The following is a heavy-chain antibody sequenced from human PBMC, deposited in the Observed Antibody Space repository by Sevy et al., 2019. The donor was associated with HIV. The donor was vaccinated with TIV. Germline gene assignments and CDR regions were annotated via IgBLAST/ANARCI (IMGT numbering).Heavy chain of an antibody. Sequence: GESLKISCKGSGYSFTSYWIGWVRQMPGKGLEWMGIIYPGDSDTRYSPSFQGQVTISADKSIRTAYLQWSSLKASDTAMYYCARHILGVKYYYASSGSTAYYYYYGMDVWGQGTTVTVSS. J-gene: IGHJ6*02. V-gene: IGHV5-51*01. CDR1: GYSFTSYW. D-gene: IGHD3-22*01. CDR2: IYPGDSDT. CDR3: ARHILGVKYYYASSGSTAYYYYYGMDV.